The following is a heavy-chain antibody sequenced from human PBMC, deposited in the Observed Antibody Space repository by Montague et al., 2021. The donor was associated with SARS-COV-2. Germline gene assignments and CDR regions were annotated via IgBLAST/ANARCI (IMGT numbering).Heavy chain of an antibody. Sequence: SETLSLTCAVYGGSFSGYYWTWIRQSPGKGLEWIAEINHSVTTNYNFNPSLRSRSTISVDTSKSQFSLKLSSVTAADTGVYYCSRWDPQTLTLIGLRGKSASDYWGQGTLVTVSS. CDR2: INHSVTT. CDR1: GGSFSGYY. V-gene: IGHV4-34*01. J-gene: IGHJ4*02. D-gene: IGHD4-23*01. CDR3: SRWDPQTLTLIGLRGKSASDY.